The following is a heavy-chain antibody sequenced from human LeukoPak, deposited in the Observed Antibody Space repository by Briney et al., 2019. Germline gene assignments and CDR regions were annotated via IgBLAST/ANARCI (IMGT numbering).Heavy chain of an antibody. CDR1: GFTFSSYW. D-gene: IGHD6-19*01. CDR3: ARWLTSSGWYDAFDI. Sequence: GGTLRLSCAASGFTFSSYWMSWVRPAPGKGLEWVANIKQDGSEKYYVDSVKSRFTVSRDNAKNSLYLQMNSLRAEGTAVYYCARWLTSSGWYDAFDIWGQGTMVTVSS. J-gene: IGHJ3*02. V-gene: IGHV3-7*01. CDR2: IKQDGSEK.